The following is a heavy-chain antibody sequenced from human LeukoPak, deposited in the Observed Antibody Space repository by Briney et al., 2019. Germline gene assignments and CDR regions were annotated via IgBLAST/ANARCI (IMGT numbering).Heavy chain of an antibody. J-gene: IGHJ4*02. Sequence: GGSLRLSCAASGFTFSSYSMNWVRQAPGKGLEWVSSISSSNVFIYYADSMKGRFNISRDNAKNSLHLQMDSLRAEDTAVYYCARGVVAAAGRYYFNYWGQGTLVTVSS. CDR3: ARGVVAAAGRYYFNY. CDR1: GFTFSSYS. D-gene: IGHD6-13*01. CDR2: ISSSNVFI. V-gene: IGHV3-21*01.